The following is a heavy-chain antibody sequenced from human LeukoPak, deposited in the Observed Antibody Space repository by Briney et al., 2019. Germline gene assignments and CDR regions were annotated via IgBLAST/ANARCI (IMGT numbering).Heavy chain of an antibody. CDR3: AKDRSRHYFDY. CDR2: ISGSGGST. CDR1: GFTFSDYD. J-gene: IGHJ4*02. Sequence: SGGSLRLSCAASGFTFSDYDMNWVRQAPGKGLEWVSAISGSGGSTYYADSVKGRFTISRDNSKNTLYLQMNSLRAEDTAVYYCAKDRSRHYFDYWGQGTLVTVSS. V-gene: IGHV3-23*01.